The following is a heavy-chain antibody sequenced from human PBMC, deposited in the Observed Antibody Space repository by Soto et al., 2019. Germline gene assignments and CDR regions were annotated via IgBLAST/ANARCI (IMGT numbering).Heavy chain of an antibody. CDR2: INVGNGRT. V-gene: IGHV1-3*01. CDR1: GYTFSTYA. J-gene: IGHJ4*02. D-gene: IGHD2-15*01. Sequence: QVQLVQSGAEVKKPGASVKISCKASGYTFSTYALHWARQAPGQRLEWMGWINVGNGRTKYSQKFQGRVFISRDTAAKTAFMELRSLRSEDTAVYYCAGDGYCSGGSCYSVYWGQGTLVTVSS. CDR3: AGDGYCSGGSCYSVY.